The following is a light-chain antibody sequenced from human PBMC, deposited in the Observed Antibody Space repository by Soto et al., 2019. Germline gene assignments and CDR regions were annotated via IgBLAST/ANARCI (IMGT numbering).Light chain of an antibody. CDR1: SNDVGGYNY. CDR3: CSYAGSSYV. CDR2: DVS. Sequence: QSALTQPRSVSGSPGQSVTISCTGTSNDVGGYNYVSWYQQHPGKAPKLMIYDVSKRPSGVPDRFSGCKSGNTASLTISGLQADDEADYYCCSYAGSSYVFGTGTKLTVL. V-gene: IGLV2-11*01. J-gene: IGLJ1*01.